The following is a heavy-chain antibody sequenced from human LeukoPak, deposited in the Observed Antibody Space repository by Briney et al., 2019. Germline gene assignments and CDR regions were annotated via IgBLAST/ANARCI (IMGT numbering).Heavy chain of an antibody. J-gene: IGHJ6*03. Sequence: GGSLRLSCAASGFTFSSYEMNWVRQAPGKGLEWVSSISSSSSYIYYADSVKGRFTISRDNAKNSLYLQMNSLRAEDTAVYYCARDERGYSSSWYYYYYYMDVWGKGTTVTISS. D-gene: IGHD6-13*01. CDR3: ARDERGYSSSWYYYYYYMDV. CDR1: GFTFSSYE. V-gene: IGHV3-21*04. CDR2: ISSSSSYI.